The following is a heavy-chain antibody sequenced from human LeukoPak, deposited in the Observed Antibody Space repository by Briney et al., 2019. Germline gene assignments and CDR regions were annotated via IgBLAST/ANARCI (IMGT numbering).Heavy chain of an antibody. D-gene: IGHD1-14*01. V-gene: IGHV7-4-1*02. CDR2: INTNTGNP. CDR3: ARGTEGVEPSYYYYMDV. Sequence: GASVKVSCKASGYTFTSYAMNWVRQAPGQGLEWMGWINTNTGNPTYAQGFTGRFVFSLDTSVSTAYLQISSLKAEDTAVYYCARGTEGVEPSYYYYMDVWGKGTTVTVSS. CDR1: GYTFTSYA. J-gene: IGHJ6*03.